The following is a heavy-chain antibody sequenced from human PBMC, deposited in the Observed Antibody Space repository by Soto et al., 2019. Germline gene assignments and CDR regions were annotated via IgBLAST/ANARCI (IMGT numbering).Heavy chain of an antibody. CDR3: ARDPEYCANGVCYDYYYYGMDV. J-gene: IGHJ6*02. V-gene: IGHV3-48*03. Sequence: TGGSLRLSCAASGFTFSSYEMNWVRQAPGKGLEWVSYISGSGSTIYYADSVKGRFTISRDNAQKSLYLQMNSLRAEDTAVYYCARDPEYCANGVCYDYYYYGMDVWGQGTTVTVSS. D-gene: IGHD2-8*01. CDR2: ISGSGSTI. CDR1: GFTFSSYE.